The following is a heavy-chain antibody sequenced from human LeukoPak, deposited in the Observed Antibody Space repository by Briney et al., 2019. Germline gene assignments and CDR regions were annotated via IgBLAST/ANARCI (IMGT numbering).Heavy chain of an antibody. CDR2: MNPTSGHT. J-gene: IGHJ4*02. CDR1: GYTFTNYD. D-gene: IGHD3-22*01. Sequence: ASVRVSCKASGYTFTNYDLTWVRQAPGQGLEWMGWMNPTSGHTAYAQKFQGRLTMTTATSTSTAYMELSSLRSEDTAVYYCARGFAAYDTSDYAFSSYCGQGTLVTVSS. CDR3: ARGFAAYDTSDYAFSSY. V-gene: IGHV1-8*01.